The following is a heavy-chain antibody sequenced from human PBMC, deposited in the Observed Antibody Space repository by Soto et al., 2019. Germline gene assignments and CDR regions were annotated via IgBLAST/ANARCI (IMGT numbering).Heavy chain of an antibody. CDR1: GFTFRTYA. Sequence: GGSLRLSCTASGFTFRTYAMTWFRQAPGRGLEWVSAISGSAGTFYATSVRGRFTISRDNSRSTVYLQMHSLRAEDSAIYYCAKQKHYDFTSGSDRYTSHYWGRGTLVTVSS. CDR3: AKQKHYDFTSGSDRYTSHY. V-gene: IGHV3-23*01. J-gene: IGHJ4*02. CDR2: ISGSAGT. D-gene: IGHD3-16*02.